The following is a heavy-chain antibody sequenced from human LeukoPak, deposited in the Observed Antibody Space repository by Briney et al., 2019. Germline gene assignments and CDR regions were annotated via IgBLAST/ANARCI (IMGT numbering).Heavy chain of an antibody. J-gene: IGHJ4*02. CDR2: FDPEDGET. Sequence: VASMKVSCKVSGYSLTELSLHWVRQAPGEGLEWMGNFDPEDGETIYAQKFQGRVTMSEDASTQTAYMELSSLRSEDRAVYYCATGRGFFDFWGQGTLVTVSS. CDR1: GYSLTELS. V-gene: IGHV1-24*01. CDR3: ATGRGFFDF.